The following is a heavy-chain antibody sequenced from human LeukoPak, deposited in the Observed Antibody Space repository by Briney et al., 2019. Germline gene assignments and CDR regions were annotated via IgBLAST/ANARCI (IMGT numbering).Heavy chain of an antibody. CDR3: ARGRYSSGWYLDY. D-gene: IGHD6-19*01. CDR1: GGSFSGYY. J-gene: IGHJ4*02. CDR2: INHSGST. V-gene: IGHV4-34*01. Sequence: ASETLSLTCAVYGGSFSGYYWSWIRQPPGKGLEWIGEINHSGSTNYNPSLKGRVTISVETSKNQFSLKLSSVTAADTAVYYCARGRYSSGWYLDYWGQGTLVTVSS.